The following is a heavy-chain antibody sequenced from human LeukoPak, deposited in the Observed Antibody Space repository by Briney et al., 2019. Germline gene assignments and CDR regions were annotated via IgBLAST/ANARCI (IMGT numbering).Heavy chain of an antibody. J-gene: IGHJ4*02. CDR1: GSTFSNAY. CDR2: IYSGGST. Sequence: GGSLRLSCAASGSTFSNAYMSWVRQAPGKGLEWVSVIYSGGSTYYADSVKGRFTISRDNSKNTLYLQMNSLRAEDTAVYYCARAGSYRTFDYWGQGTLVTVSS. V-gene: IGHV3-66*02. D-gene: IGHD1-26*01. CDR3: ARAGSYRTFDY.